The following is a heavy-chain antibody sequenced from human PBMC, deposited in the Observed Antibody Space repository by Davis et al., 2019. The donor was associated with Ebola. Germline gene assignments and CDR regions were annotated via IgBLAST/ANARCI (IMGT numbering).Heavy chain of an antibody. Sequence: GSLRLSCAVYGGSFSGYYWSWIRQPPGKGLEWIGEINHSGSTNYNPSLKSRVTISVDTSKNQFSPKLSSVTAADTAVYYCARHNPALWDYWGQGTLVTVSS. CDR2: INHSGST. J-gene: IGHJ4*02. CDR3: ARHNPALWDY. V-gene: IGHV4-34*01. D-gene: IGHD3-10*01. CDR1: GGSFSGYY.